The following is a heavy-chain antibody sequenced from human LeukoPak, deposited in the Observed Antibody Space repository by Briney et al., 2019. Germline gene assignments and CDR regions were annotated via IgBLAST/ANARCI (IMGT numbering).Heavy chain of an antibody. D-gene: IGHD3-22*01. CDR1: GFTFSNAW. CDR2: IYSTTDGGTT. Sequence: GGSLRLSCTASGFTFSNAWMSWVRQAPGKGLEWVGRIYSTTDGGTTDYAAPVKGRFTISREDSNNTLFLQMNSLKTEDTAVYYCTTNVSHYESSGYHTGDYWGQGTLVTVSS. J-gene: IGHJ4*02. CDR3: TTNVSHYESSGYHTGDY. V-gene: IGHV3-15*01.